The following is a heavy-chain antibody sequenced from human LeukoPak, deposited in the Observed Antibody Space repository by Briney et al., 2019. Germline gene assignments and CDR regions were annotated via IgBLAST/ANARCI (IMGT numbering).Heavy chain of an antibody. CDR2: INHSGST. D-gene: IGHD3-9*01. Sequence: SETLSLTCAVYGGSFSGYYWSWIRQPPGKGLEWIGEINHSGSTNYNPSLKSRVTISVDTSKNQFSLKLSSVTAADTAVYYCLSGHDNAFDSWGQGTLVTVS. J-gene: IGHJ5*01. CDR3: LSGHDNAFDS. V-gene: IGHV4-34*01. CDR1: GGSFSGYY.